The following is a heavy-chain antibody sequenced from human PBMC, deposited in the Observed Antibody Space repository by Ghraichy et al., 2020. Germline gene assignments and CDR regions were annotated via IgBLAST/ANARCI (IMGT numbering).Heavy chain of an antibody. CDR3: TLVGSGTDFVQRYYYAMDV. CDR2: IKSQADGVTT. J-gene: IGHJ6*02. V-gene: IGHV3-15*01. CDR1: GFTFSNAW. Sequence: GGSLRLSCIASGFTFSNAWMSWVRQTPGKGLEWVGRIKSQADGVTTEYAAPVTGRFIISRDDSKNTMYLQMNSLKIDDTAVYYCTLVGSGTDFVQRYYYAMDVWGQGTTVTVSS. D-gene: IGHD1-26*01.